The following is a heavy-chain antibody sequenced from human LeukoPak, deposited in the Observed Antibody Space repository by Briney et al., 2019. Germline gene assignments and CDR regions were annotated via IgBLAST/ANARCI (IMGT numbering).Heavy chain of an antibody. CDR2: IHPGDSDT. D-gene: IGHD1-14*01. CDR1: GYDFSNSW. CDR3: ARQDAELFFDY. J-gene: IGHJ4*02. V-gene: IGHV5-51*01. Sequence: GESLKISCKTSGYDFSNSWIAWVRQMPGKGLDYMGIIHPGDSDTRYSPSFQGQVTISADKSISTAYLQWSSLKASDTAMYYCARQDAELFFDYWGQGTLVTVSS.